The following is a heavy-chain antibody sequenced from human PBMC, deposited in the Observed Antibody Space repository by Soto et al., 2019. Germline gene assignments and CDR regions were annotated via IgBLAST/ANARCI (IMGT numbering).Heavy chain of an antibody. CDR2: IKQEGSEP. V-gene: IGHV3-7*01. Sequence: EVQLVESGGGLVQPGGSLRLSCAASEFIFSTYWMSWVRQAPGKGLEWVATIKQEGSEPYYVDSVEGRFTISRDNAKNSLHLQMNSLRVEDTAVYYCARQGRGRFSWYFDLWGRGTLVTVSS. D-gene: IGHD3-3*01. CDR3: ARQGRGRFSWYFDL. J-gene: IGHJ2*01. CDR1: EFIFSTYW.